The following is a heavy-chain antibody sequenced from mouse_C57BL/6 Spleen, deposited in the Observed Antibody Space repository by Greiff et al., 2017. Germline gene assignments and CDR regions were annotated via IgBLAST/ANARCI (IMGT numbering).Heavy chain of an antibody. D-gene: IGHD2-5*01. J-gene: IGHJ2*01. CDR1: GYTFTSYW. CDR2: INPSNGGT. CDR3: ARSGYSNHYYFDY. V-gene: IGHV1-53*01. Sequence: LQLQQPGTELVKPGASVKLSCKASGYTFTSYWMHWVKRRPGQGLEWIGNINPSNGGTNYNEKFKSKATLTVDKSSSTAYMQLSSLTSEDSAVYYCARSGYSNHYYFDYWGQGTTLTVSS.